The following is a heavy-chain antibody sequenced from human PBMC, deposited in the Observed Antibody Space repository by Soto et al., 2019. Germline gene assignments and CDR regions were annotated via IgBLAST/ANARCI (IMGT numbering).Heavy chain of an antibody. V-gene: IGHV2-70*12. Sequence: SGPTLVNPTQTLTLTCTFSGFSLSTSGVGVGWILQPPGKALEWLARIDWDDDKFYSTSLKTRLTISKDTSKNLVVLTMTNMDPVDTATYYCAHIEVSGSAFDIWGQGTMVTVSS. J-gene: IGHJ3*02. CDR2: IDWDDDK. D-gene: IGHD2-15*01. CDR3: AHIEVSGSAFDI. CDR1: GFSLSTSGVG.